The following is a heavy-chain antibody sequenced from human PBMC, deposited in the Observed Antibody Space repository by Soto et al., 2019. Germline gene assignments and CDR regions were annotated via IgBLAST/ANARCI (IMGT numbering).Heavy chain of an antibody. CDR3: ARDHTEYCSGGSCYWFDP. Sequence: QVQLVESGGGVVQPGRSQRLSCAASGFTFSSYGMHWVRQAPGKGLEWVAVIWYDGSNKYYADSVKGRFTISRDNSKNTLYLQMNSLRAEDTAVYYCARDHTEYCSGGSCYWFDPWGQGTLVTVSS. J-gene: IGHJ5*02. D-gene: IGHD2-15*01. CDR1: GFTFSSYG. CDR2: IWYDGSNK. V-gene: IGHV3-33*01.